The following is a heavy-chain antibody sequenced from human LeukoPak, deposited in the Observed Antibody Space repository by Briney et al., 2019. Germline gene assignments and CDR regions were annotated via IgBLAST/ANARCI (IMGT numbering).Heavy chain of an antibody. CDR2: IYSGGST. CDR1: EFTVSSNY. D-gene: IGHD2-2*01. CDR3: ARDQTVYFDY. Sequence: GGSLRLSCAASEFTVSSNYMSWVRQAPGKGLEWVSVIYSGGSTYYADSVKGRFTISRDNSKNTLYLQMNSLRAEDTAVYYCARDQTVYFDYWGQGTLVTVSS. J-gene: IGHJ4*02. V-gene: IGHV3-66*02.